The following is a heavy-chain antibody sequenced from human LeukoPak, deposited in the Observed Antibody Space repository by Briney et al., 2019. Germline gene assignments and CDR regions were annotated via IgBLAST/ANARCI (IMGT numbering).Heavy chain of an antibody. J-gene: IGHJ3*02. CDR3: AREPRGYAFDI. Sequence: GGSLRLSCAASGFTFSSYSMNWVRQAPGKGLEWVSYITSSGSTIYYADSVKGRFTISRDNAKNSLYLQMNSLRAEDTALYYCAREPRGYAFDIWGQGTMVTVSS. V-gene: IGHV3-48*01. CDR2: ITSSGSTI. CDR1: GFTFSSYS.